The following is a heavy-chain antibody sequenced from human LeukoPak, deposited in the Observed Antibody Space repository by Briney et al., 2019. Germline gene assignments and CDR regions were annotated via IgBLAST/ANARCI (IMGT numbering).Heavy chain of an antibody. V-gene: IGHV4-34*01. CDR2: INHSGST. CDR1: GGSFSGYY. J-gene: IGHJ4*02. D-gene: IGHD5-18*01. Sequence: PSETLSLTCAVYGGSFSGYYWSWIRQPPGKGLEWIGEINHSGSTNYNPSLKSRVTISVDTSKNQFSLKLSSVTAADTAVYYCARAGRGYSYGKIDYWGQGTLVTVSS. CDR3: ARAGRGYSYGKIDY.